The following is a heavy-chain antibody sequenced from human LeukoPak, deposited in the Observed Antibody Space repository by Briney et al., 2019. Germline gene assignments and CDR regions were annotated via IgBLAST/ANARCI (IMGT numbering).Heavy chain of an antibody. J-gene: IGHJ4*02. D-gene: IGHD5-12*01. CDR3: ARDGSIPL. V-gene: IGHV3-48*03. CDR1: GFTFSSSE. CDR2: ISSSGNTI. Sequence: PGGSLRLSCAASGFTFSSSEMNWVRQAPGKGLEWVSYISSSGNTIYYADSVKGRFTISRDNAKNSLYLQMTSLRAEDTAVYYCARDGSIPLWGQGALVTVSS.